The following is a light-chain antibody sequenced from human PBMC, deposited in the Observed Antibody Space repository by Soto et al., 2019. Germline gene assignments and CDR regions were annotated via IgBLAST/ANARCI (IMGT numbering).Light chain of an antibody. J-gene: IGKJ1*01. CDR1: QSISSN. Sequence: EIVMTQSPATLSVSTGERATLSCRASQSISSNLVWYQQKAGQAPRLLIFGASTRATGIPARFSGSGSGTEFTLTISSLQSEDFAVYYCQQYDNWPTLGQGTKVDIK. CDR3: QQYDNWPT. CDR2: GAS. V-gene: IGKV3-15*01.